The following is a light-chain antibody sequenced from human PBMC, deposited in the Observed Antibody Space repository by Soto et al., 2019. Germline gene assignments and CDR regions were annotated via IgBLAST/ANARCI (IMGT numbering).Light chain of an antibody. CDR3: SSFTGTTTRYV. CDR2: DVS. J-gene: IGLJ1*01. Sequence: QSALTQPASVSGSPGQSITISCTGTSSDVGANNYVSWYQFLPGKAPKLMVFDVSNRPSGVSYRFSGSKSGSTASLSISGLQAEDEAEYYCSSFTGTTTRYVFGTGTKLTVL. V-gene: IGLV2-14*03. CDR1: SSDVGANNY.